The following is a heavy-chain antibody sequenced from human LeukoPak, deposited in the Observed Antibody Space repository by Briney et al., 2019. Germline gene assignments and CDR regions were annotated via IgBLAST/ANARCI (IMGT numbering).Heavy chain of an antibody. V-gene: IGHV1-24*01. CDR3: ATESPITMIVVVSRVDAFDI. J-gene: IGHJ3*02. D-gene: IGHD3-22*01. CDR2: FDPEDGET. CDR1: GYTLTELS. Sequence: ASVKVSRKVSGYTLTELSMHWVRQAPGKGLEWMGGFDPEDGETIYAHKFQGRVTMTEDTSTDTAYMELSSLRAEDTAVYYCATESPITMIVVVSRVDAFDIWGQGTMVTVSS.